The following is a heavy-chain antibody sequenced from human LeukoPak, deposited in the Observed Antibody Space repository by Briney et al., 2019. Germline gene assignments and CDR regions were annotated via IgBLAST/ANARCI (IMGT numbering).Heavy chain of an antibody. Sequence: GGSLRLSCAASGFTFSSYAMSWVRQAPGRGLEWVSAISGSGGSTYYADSVKGRFTISRDNSKNTLHLQMNSLRAEDTAVYYCAKFQRGDYYDSSPTCWGQGTLVTVSS. CDR3: AKFQRGDYYDSSPTC. CDR1: GFTFSSYA. D-gene: IGHD3-22*01. V-gene: IGHV3-23*01. CDR2: ISGSGGST. J-gene: IGHJ4*02.